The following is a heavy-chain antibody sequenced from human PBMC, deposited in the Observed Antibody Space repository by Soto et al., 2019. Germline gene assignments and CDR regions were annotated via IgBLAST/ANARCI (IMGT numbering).Heavy chain of an antibody. Sequence: SETLSLTCAVYGGSFSGYYWTWIRQPPGTGLEWIGEINHSGSTNYNPSLQSRATISADTSKNQFSLRLTSVTAADTAVYFCARTLGPRGSDYDGSDYRWTIDYWGQGTLVTVSS. CDR1: GGSFSGYY. CDR2: INHSGST. D-gene: IGHD3-22*01. CDR3: ARTLGPRGSDYDGSDYRWTIDY. V-gene: IGHV4-34*01. J-gene: IGHJ4*02.